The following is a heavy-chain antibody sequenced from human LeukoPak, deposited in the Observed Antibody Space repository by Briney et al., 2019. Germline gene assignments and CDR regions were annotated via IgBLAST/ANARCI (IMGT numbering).Heavy chain of an antibody. Sequence: GGSLRLSCAASGFTFSSYAMSWVRQAPGKGLEWVSAISGSGGSTYYADPVKGRFTISRDNSKNTLYLQMDSLRAEDTAVYYCAKCGTKAWFDYWGQGTLVTVSS. CDR2: ISGSGGST. CDR3: AKCGTKAWFDY. J-gene: IGHJ4*02. D-gene: IGHD2-8*01. CDR1: GFTFSSYA. V-gene: IGHV3-23*01.